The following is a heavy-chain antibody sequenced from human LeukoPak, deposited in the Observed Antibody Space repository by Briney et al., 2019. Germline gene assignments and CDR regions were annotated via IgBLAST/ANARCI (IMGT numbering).Heavy chain of an antibody. J-gene: IGHJ4*02. CDR2: IWYDGSNK. CDR3: AKDAKGGITMAREFPGGDYFDY. D-gene: IGHD3-10*01. Sequence: GGSLRLSCAASGFTFSSYGMHWVRQAPGKGLEWVAVIWYDGSNKYYADSVKGRFTISRDNSKNTLYLQMNSLRAEDTAVYYCAKDAKGGITMAREFPGGDYFDYWGQGTLVTVSS. CDR1: GFTFSSYG. V-gene: IGHV3-33*06.